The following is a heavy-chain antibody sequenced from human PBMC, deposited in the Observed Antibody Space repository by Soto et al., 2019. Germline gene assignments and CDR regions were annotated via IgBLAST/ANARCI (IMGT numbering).Heavy chain of an antibody. D-gene: IGHD6-19*01. CDR3: ARSFGWYAIDY. V-gene: IGHV4-4*02. Sequence: QVLLQESGPGLVQPSGTLSLSCVVSGVSISSNYYWGWVRQPPGKGLEWLGDNSHIGSVNYIPSLKSRVTISMDKSQNQFSLKVNSVTAADTAVYYCARSFGWYAIDYWGQGTLVIVSS. CDR1: GVSISSNYY. J-gene: IGHJ4*02. CDR2: NSHIGSV.